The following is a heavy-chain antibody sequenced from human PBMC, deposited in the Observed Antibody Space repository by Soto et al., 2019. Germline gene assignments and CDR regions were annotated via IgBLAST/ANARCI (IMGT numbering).Heavy chain of an antibody. CDR1: GGSISSGRYY. D-gene: IGHD3-3*01. Sequence: SETLSLTCTVSGGSISSGRYYWNWIRQHPGKGLEWIGYIYHSGNTYYNPSLKSRSSISLDTSKNQFSLKLNSVTVADTAVYYCSRIDHRFLYWLFPDSWGQGTLVTVSS. J-gene: IGHJ4*02. CDR2: IYHSGNT. CDR3: SRIDHRFLYWLFPDS. V-gene: IGHV4-31*03.